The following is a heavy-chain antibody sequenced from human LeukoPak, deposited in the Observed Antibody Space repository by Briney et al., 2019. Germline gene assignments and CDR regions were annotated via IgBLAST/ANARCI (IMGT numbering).Heavy chain of an antibody. V-gene: IGHV3-30*18. CDR2: ISYDGSNK. Sequence: GGSLRLSCAASGFXFSSYGMHWVRQAPGKGLEWVAVISYDGSNKYYADSVKGRFTISRDNSKNTLYLQMNSLRAEDTAVYYCANEDSSGYPWDWGQGTLVTVSS. J-gene: IGHJ4*02. D-gene: IGHD3-22*01. CDR3: ANEDSSGYPWD. CDR1: GFXFSSYG.